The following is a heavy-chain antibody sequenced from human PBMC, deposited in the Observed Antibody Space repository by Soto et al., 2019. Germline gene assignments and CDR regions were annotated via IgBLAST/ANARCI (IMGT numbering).Heavy chain of an antibody. CDR2: ISSNGQRI. Sequence: PGGSLRLSCSASGFTFSTYPMHWVRQAPGKGLEFVSAISSNGQRIFYADSVKDRFTISRDNSKNTLYLQMSSLRPEDTAVYYCVSAAWAGDFDYWGQGTLVTVSS. V-gene: IGHV3-64D*08. CDR1: GFTFSTYP. CDR3: VSAAWAGDFDY. D-gene: IGHD6-19*01. J-gene: IGHJ4*02.